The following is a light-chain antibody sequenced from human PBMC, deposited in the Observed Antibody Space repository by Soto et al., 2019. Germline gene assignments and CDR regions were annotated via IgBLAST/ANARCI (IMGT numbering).Light chain of an antibody. CDR2: YVS. V-gene: IGKV3-15*01. J-gene: IGKJ2*01. CDR3: QQYNHWLTT. CDR1: QSVGTD. Sequence: EIVMTQSPASLSMSPWEGATLSCRASQSVGTDLAWYQHKPGQAPRLLIYYVSTRASGVPARFSASGSGTEFTLTISSLQSEDSAVYYCQQYNHWLTTFGQGTKVDIK.